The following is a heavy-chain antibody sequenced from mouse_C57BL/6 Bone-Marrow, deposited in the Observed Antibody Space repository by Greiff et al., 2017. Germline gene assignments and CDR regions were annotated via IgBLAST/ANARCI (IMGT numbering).Heavy chain of an antibody. Sequence: EVKLVESGGDLVKPGGSLKLSCAASGFTFSSYGMSWVRQTPDKRLEWVATISSCGSYTYYPDSVKGRFTISRDNAKNTVYLQMSSLKSEDKAMDYYARRGVAPFDYWGQGTTLTVSS. D-gene: IGHD1-1*02. J-gene: IGHJ2*01. V-gene: IGHV5-6*02. CDR2: ISSCGSYT. CDR3: ARRGVAPFDY. CDR1: GFTFSSYG.